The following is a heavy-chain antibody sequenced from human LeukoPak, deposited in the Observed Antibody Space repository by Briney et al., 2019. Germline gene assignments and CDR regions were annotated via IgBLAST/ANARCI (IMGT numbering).Heavy chain of an antibody. V-gene: IGHV4-4*02. D-gene: IGHD4-11*01. Sequence: GSLRLSCAASGFTFSSYWMSWVRQAPGKGLEWIGYIYHSGSTYYNPSLKSRVTISVDRSKNQFSLKLSSVTAADTAVYYCARHPHDYDYSNYVDYWGQGTLVTVSS. CDR1: GFTFSSYW. CDR3: ARHPHDYDYSNYVDY. CDR2: IYHSGST. J-gene: IGHJ4*02.